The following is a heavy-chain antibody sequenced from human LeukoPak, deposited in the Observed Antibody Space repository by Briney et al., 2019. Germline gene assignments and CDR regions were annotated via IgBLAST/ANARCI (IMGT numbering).Heavy chain of an antibody. CDR2: IHHTGTT. CDR3: ARVTYNGYQHFDY. Sequence: SETLSLTCTVSGGSISTNAYYWGWIRQPPGKGLEWITEIHHTGTTYYTPSLKSRVTISVDTSNNHFSLKLNSVTAADPAVYYCARVTYNGYQHFDYWGQGILVTVSS. V-gene: IGHV4-39*07. J-gene: IGHJ4*02. CDR1: GGSISTNAYY. D-gene: IGHD3-10*01.